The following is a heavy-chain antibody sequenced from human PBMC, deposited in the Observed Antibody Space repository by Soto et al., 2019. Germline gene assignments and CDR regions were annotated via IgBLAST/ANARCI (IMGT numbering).Heavy chain of an antibody. V-gene: IGHV5-51*01. CDR1: GYTFTRNW. CDR2: IFPIDSDT. CDR3: ARTRSFTLEFYYDGMDV. Sequence: GESLKISCKGSGYTFTRNWIGGVRQMPGKGLEWMGIIFPIDSDTRYSPASQGQVTISADNSISTAYLQWSCRKASDTALYYCARTRSFTLEFYYDGMDVWGQGTTVTVSS. J-gene: IGHJ6*02. D-gene: IGHD6-6*01.